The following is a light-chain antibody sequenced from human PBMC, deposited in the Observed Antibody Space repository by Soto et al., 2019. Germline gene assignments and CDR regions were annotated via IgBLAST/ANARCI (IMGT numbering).Light chain of an antibody. CDR2: DAS. J-gene: IGKJ5*01. CDR3: QQYGSSPRIT. CDR1: QRVGSNY. Sequence: EIVLTQSPGTLSLSPVERATLSFRCIQRVGSNYLAWYQQKPGQPPRLLIQDASRRATGIPDRFSGSGSGADFTLTISRLEPEDFAVYYCQQYGSSPRITFGQGTRLEI. V-gene: IGKV3-20*01.